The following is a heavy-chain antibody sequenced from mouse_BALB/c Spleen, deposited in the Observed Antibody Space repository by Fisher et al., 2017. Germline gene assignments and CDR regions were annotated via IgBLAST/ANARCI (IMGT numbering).Heavy chain of an antibody. CDR3: ARGAYGNYVYFDV. V-gene: IGHV1S137*01. Sequence: KFKGKATMTVDKSSSTAYMELARLTSEDSAIYYCARGAYGNYVYFDVWGAGTTVTVSS. J-gene: IGHJ1*01. D-gene: IGHD2-1*01.